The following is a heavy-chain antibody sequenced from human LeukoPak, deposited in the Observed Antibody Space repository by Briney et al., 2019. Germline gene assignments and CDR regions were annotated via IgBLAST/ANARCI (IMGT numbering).Heavy chain of an antibody. CDR2: IYHSGST. CDR1: GASISSGNW. D-gene: IGHD3-3*01. V-gene: IGHV4-4*02. J-gene: IGHJ3*02. CDR3: ARDGGVANDAFDI. Sequence: PSETLSLTCAVSGASISSGNWWSWVRQPPGQGLEWIGEIYHSGSTSYNPSLKSRVTISVDKSKNQFSLKLSSVTAADTAVYYCARDGGVANDAFDIWGQGTMVTVSS.